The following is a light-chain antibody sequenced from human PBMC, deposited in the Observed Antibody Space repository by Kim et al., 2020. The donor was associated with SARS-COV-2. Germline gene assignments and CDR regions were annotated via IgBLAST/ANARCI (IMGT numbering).Light chain of an antibody. J-gene: IGKJ4*01. Sequence: VFVGDRVTITCRASQNIYSWLAWYQQKPGKAPKLLIYKASSLESGVPSRFSGSGSGTEFTLSISSLQPDDFATYYCQQYSLYPVTFGGGTKVDIK. CDR2: KAS. CDR1: QNIYSW. V-gene: IGKV1-5*03. CDR3: QQYSLYPVT.